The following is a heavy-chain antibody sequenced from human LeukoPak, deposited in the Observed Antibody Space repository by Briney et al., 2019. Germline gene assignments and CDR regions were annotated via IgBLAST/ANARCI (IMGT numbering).Heavy chain of an antibody. J-gene: IGHJ3*02. CDR2: FDPEDGET. D-gene: IGHD3-9*01. Sequence: ASVKVSCKVSGYTLTELSMHWVRQAPGKGLEWMGGFDPEDGETIYAQKFQGRVTMTEDTSTDTAYMELSSLRSEDTAVYYCATDFWLGPSDAFDIWGQGTMVTVSS. CDR1: GYTLTELS. V-gene: IGHV1-24*01. CDR3: ATDFWLGPSDAFDI.